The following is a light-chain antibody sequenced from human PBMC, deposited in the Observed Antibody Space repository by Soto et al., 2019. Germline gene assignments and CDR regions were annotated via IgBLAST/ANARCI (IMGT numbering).Light chain of an antibody. CDR2: AAS. CDR1: QSVSSNY. J-gene: IGKJ2*01. CDR3: QLYGSSPPRYT. Sequence: EIGLTQSPGTLYLSPGETATLSCRASQSVSSNYLAWYQQKRGQAPSLLIYAASARATGIPDRFSGSGSGTDFTITISRLEPDDFAVYFCQLYGSSPPRYTFGQGTKLEFK. V-gene: IGKV3-20*01.